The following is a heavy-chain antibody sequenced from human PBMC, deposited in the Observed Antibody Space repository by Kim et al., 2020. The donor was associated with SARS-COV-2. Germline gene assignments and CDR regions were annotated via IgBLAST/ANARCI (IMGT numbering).Heavy chain of an antibody. J-gene: IGHJ5*02. CDR2: IYTSGST. D-gene: IGHD2-15*01. V-gene: IGHV4-61*02. CDR1: GGSISSGSYY. Sequence: SETLSLTCTVSGGSISSGSYYWIWIRQPAGKGLEWIGRIYTSGSTNYNPSLKSRVTISVDTSKNQFSLKLSSVTAADTAVYYCARGFVVVVAATAGWFDPWGQGTLVTVSS. CDR3: ARGFVVVVAATAGWFDP.